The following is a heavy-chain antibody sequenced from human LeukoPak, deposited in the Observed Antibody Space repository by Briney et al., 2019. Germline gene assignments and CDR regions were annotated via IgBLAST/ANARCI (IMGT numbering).Heavy chain of an antibody. CDR3: ARDIYDFWSGYYRTDY. V-gene: IGHV4-4*07. CDR1: GGSISNYY. J-gene: IGHJ4*02. CDR2: IYTSGST. Sequence: SETLSLTCTVSGGSISNYYWSWIRQPAGKGLEWIGRIYTSGSTNYNPSLKSRVTMSVDTSKNQFSLKLSSVTAADTAVYYCARDIYDFWSGYYRTDYWGQGTLVTVSS. D-gene: IGHD3-3*01.